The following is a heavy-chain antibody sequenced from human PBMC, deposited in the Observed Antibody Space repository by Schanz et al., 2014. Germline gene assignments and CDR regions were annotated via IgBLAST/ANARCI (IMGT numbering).Heavy chain of an antibody. CDR1: GFTFSTYA. J-gene: IGHJ4*02. Sequence: EGQLLESGGGLIQPGGSLRLSCAASGFTFSTYAMSWVRQAPGKGLEWVSAISGSGGSTYYAGSVKGRFSISRDYSKNTLYLQMSSLRAEDTAIYYCAKLSSSGRLAGYFDYWGQGALVNVSS. V-gene: IGHV3-23*01. D-gene: IGHD6-19*01. CDR2: ISGSGGST. CDR3: AKLSSSGRLAGYFDY.